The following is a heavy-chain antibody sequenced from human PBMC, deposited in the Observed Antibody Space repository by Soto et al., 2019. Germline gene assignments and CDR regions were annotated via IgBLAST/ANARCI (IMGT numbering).Heavy chain of an antibody. CDR1: GGSISSYY. D-gene: IGHD6-19*01. V-gene: IGHV4-59*01. CDR2: IYYSGST. CDR3: ARDSSGWYDYYGMDV. J-gene: IGHJ6*02. Sequence: SETLSLTCTVSGGSISSYYWSWIRQPPGKGLEWIGYIYYSGSTNYNPSLKSRVTISVDTSKNQFSLKLSSVTAADTAVYYCARDSSGWYDYYGMDVWGQGTTVTVSS.